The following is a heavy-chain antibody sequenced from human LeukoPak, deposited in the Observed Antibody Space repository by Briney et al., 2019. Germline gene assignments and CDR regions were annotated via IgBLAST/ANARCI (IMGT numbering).Heavy chain of an antibody. D-gene: IGHD2-2*01. CDR2: ISYDGTTK. V-gene: IGHV3-30-3*01. CDR3: ARDLIDTTSLNWFDP. CDR1: VFTFSSCG. J-gene: IGHJ5*02. Sequence: GGSLRLSCADSVFTFSSCGMHWVRQAPGKGLEWLTIISYDGTTKYYADSVKGRFTVSRDNSKNTLYLQMNSLRAEDTAVYYCARDLIDTTSLNWFDPWGQGTLVTVSS.